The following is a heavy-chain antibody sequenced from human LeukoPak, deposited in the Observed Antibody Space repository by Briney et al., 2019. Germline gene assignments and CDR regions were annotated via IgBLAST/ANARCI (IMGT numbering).Heavy chain of an antibody. CDR1: GGSISSYY. V-gene: IGHV4-4*07. CDR2: IYTSGST. CDR3: ARDFPSGYYYGMDV. J-gene: IGHJ6*02. D-gene: IGHD3-10*01. Sequence: PSETLSLTCTVSGGSISSYYWSWIRQPAGKGREWIGRIYTSGSTNYNPSLKSRVTMSVDTSKNQFSLKLSSVTAADTAVYYCARDFPSGYYYGMDVWGQGTTVTVSS.